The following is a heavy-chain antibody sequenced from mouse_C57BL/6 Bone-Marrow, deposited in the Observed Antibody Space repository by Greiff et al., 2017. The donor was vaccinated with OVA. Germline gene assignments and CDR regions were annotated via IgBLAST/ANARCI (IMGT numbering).Heavy chain of an antibody. CDR2: IHPNSGST. V-gene: IGHV1-64*01. CDR1: GYTFTSYW. J-gene: IGHJ3*01. Sequence: VQLQQPGAELVKPGASVKLSCKASGYTFTSYWMHWVKQRPGKGLEWIGMIHPNSGSTNYNEKFKSKATLTVYKSSSTAYMQLSSLTSEDSAVYYCARSYYYGSSYWFAYWGQGTLVTVAA. D-gene: IGHD1-1*01. CDR3: ARSYYYGSSYWFAY.